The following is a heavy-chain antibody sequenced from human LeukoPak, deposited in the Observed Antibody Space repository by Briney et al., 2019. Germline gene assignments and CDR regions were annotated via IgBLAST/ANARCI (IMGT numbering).Heavy chain of an antibody. V-gene: IGHV3-48*01. Sequence: GGSLRLSCAASGFVFSSYSVNWVRQAPGQGREWVSYISSSSSTLYYADSVKGRFTISGDNAKNSLYLQMNSLRAEDTAVYYCARDTGLDISGQGTMVTVSS. D-gene: IGHD2-8*02. J-gene: IGHJ3*02. CDR2: ISSSSSTL. CDR3: ARDTGLDI. CDR1: GFVFSSYS.